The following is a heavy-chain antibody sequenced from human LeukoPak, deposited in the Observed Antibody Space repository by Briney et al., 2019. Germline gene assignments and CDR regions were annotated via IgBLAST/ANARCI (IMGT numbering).Heavy chain of an antibody. CDR2: ISYIGTNQ. V-gene: IGHV3-30*03. Sequence: PGGSLRLSCAASGFTFSNYGMHWVRQAPGKGLEWVAVISYIGTNQYYVDSVKGRFTISRDNSKNTTYLQMNSLRADDTAVYYCARGGGYSSGFYEYWGQGTLVTVSS. J-gene: IGHJ4*02. CDR1: GFTFSNYG. CDR3: ARGGGYSSGFYEY. D-gene: IGHD6-19*01.